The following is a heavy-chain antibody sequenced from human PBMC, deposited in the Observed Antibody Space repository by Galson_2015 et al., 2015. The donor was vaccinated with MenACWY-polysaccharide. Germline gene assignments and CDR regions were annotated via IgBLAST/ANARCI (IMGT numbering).Heavy chain of an antibody. CDR3: ARLRGLGGQFYFDS. D-gene: IGHD4-23*01. CDR1: AYIFNNYW. Sequence: QSGAEVKKPGESLKISCKASAYIFNNYWIGWVRQMPDKGLEWMGRIFPDNSDPRYSPSFQGQVTVSVDKSTSTAYLHLSGLKASDTGMYYCARLRGLGGQFYFDSWGQGTLVTVSS. J-gene: IGHJ4*02. CDR2: IFPDNSDP. V-gene: IGHV5-51*03.